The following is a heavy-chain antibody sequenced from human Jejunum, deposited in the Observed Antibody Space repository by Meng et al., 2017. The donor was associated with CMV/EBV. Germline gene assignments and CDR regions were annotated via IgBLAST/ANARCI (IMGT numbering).Heavy chain of an antibody. CDR3: ARDAPPNNYGWFDP. CDR1: GRSISSYY. CDR2: IYPNGNT. D-gene: IGHD5-18*01. Sequence: QVQLQESGPGLVKPSETLSLTCTVSGRSISSYYWSWIRQPAGKGLEWIGRIYPNGNTNYNPSLKSRVTMSIDTSKNQFSLKLTSVTAADTAVYYCARDAPPNNYGWFDPWGQGTLVTVSS. J-gene: IGHJ5*02. V-gene: IGHV4-4*07.